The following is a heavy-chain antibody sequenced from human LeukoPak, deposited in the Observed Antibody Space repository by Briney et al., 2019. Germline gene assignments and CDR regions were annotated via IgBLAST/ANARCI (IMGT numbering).Heavy chain of an antibody. CDR1: GFTFRNAW. Sequence: PGGSLRLSCAASGFTFRNAWMSWGRQAPGRGLEWVANIRQDGSEKYYVDSMRGRFTISRGNDKNSLYLQMSSLRAEDTAVYYCARSTAGLDYWGQGTLVTVSS. J-gene: IGHJ4*02. D-gene: IGHD1-1*01. CDR3: ARSTAGLDY. CDR2: IRQDGSEK. V-gene: IGHV3-7*01.